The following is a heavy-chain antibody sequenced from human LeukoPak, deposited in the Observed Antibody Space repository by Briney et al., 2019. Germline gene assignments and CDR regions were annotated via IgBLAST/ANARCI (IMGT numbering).Heavy chain of an antibody. CDR1: GFIFSSYA. J-gene: IGHJ4*02. D-gene: IGHD3-16*02. CDR2: ISYDGSNK. Sequence: PGGSLRLSCAASGFIFSSYAMSWVRQAPGKGLEWVAVISYDGSNKYYAESVKGRFTISRDNSKNTLYLQMNSLRAEDTAVFYCAKVSGFKITFGGVIDWGQGTPVTVSS. V-gene: IGHV3-30*18. CDR3: AKVSGFKITFGGVID.